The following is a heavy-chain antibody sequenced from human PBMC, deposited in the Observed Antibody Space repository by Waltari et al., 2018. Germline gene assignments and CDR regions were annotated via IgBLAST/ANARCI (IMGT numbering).Heavy chain of an antibody. CDR2: INGDGSST. V-gene: IGHV3-74*01. Sequence: LVESVGGLVQPVGSLSLSCAASVLPFSSYWIHWVRQVPGLGLVWVPRINGDGSSTTDAESVNGRFTISRDNAKNTLYLQMNSLRAEDTAVYYCVRRREVGATNRAFDIWGQGTMVTVSS. J-gene: IGHJ3*02. CDR3: VRRREVGATNRAFDI. CDR1: VLPFSSYW. D-gene: IGHD1-26*01.